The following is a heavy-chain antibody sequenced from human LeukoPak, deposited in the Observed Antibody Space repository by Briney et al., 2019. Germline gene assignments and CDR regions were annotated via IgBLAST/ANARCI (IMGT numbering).Heavy chain of an antibody. D-gene: IGHD6-19*01. Sequence: GGSLRLSCAASGFTFSSYSMNWVRQAPGKGLEWVSYISSSSSTIYYADSVKGRFTISRDNAKNSLHLQMNSLRAEDTAVYYCARSFGSGWYGHFDYWGQGTLVTVSS. CDR3: ARSFGSGWYGHFDY. V-gene: IGHV3-48*01. J-gene: IGHJ4*02. CDR1: GFTFSSYS. CDR2: ISSSSSTI.